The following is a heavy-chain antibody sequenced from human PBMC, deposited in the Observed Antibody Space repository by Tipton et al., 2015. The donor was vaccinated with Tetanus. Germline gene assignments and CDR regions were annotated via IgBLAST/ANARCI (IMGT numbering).Heavy chain of an antibody. CDR3: ARTSGYMYSDC. J-gene: IGHJ4*02. CDR2: IYYTGNT. CDR1: GGSISSFY. V-gene: IGHV4-59*01. D-gene: IGHD3-3*01. Sequence: LSLTCTVSGGSISSFYWSWIRQSPGRGLEWIGYIYYTGNTNYNPSLKSRVTISADTTKKQFSLNLSSVTAADTAVYYCARTSGYMYSDCWGQGTLVTVSS.